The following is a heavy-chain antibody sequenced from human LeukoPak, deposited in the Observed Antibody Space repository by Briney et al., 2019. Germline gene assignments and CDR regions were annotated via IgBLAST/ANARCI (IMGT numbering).Heavy chain of an antibody. CDR1: GFTFTSST. J-gene: IGHJ4*02. D-gene: IGHD6-19*01. Sequence: SVKVSCKASGFTFTSSTMQWVRQVRGQRLEWIGWIVVGSGNTNYAQKFQERVTITRDMSTSTAYMELSSLRSEDTAGYYCAADPDSSGWYGGGDYWGQGTLVTVSS. V-gene: IGHV1-58*02. CDR3: AADPDSSGWYGGGDY. CDR2: IVVGSGNT.